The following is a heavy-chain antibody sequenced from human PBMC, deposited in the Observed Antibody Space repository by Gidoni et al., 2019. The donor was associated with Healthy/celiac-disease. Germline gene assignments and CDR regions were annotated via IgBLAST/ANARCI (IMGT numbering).Heavy chain of an antibody. CDR1: GGSISSGSYY. CDR2: IYTSGST. J-gene: IGHJ4*02. CDR3: AWTDDGSGSYDY. V-gene: IGHV4-61*02. D-gene: IGHD3-10*01. Sequence: QVQLQESGPGLVKPSQTLSLTCTVSGGSISSGSYYWSWIRQPAGKGLEWIGRIYTSGSTNYNPSLKSRVTISVDTSKNQFSLKLSSVTAADTAVYYCAWTDDGSGSYDYWGQGTLVTVSS.